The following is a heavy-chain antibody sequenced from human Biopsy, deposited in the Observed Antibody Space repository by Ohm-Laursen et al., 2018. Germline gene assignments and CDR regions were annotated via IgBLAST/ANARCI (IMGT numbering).Heavy chain of an antibody. CDR2: ISASGGDK. CDR3: AFCGPVCG. CDR1: GITFTRYA. D-gene: IGHD2-21*01. J-gene: IGHJ4*02. Sequence: GSLRLSCAASGITFTRYAFSWVRPGTEMGLAWVSGISASGGDKYYADSVKGRFTISRDNSKSTVYLQVSSLRHEDTARYYCAFCGPVCGWGQGTLVTVSS. V-gene: IGHV3-23*01.